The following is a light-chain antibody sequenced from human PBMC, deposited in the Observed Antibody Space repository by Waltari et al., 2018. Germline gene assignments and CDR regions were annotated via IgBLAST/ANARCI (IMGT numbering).Light chain of an antibody. V-gene: IGKV3-20*01. Sequence: EIVLTQSPGTLSLSPGVRATLPCRASQSVSSNYLAWYQQKPGQAPRLLISGASSRAAGIPDRFSGSGSGTDFALTITRLEPEDFALYYCQQYGSSPFTFGPGTKVDIK. CDR1: QSVSSNY. CDR2: GAS. J-gene: IGKJ3*01. CDR3: QQYGSSPFT.